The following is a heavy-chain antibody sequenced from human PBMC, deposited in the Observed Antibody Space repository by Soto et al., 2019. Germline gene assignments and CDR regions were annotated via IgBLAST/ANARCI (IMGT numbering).Heavy chain of an antibody. CDR1: GGSFGGYY. V-gene: IGHV4-34*01. D-gene: IGHD6-13*01. CDR2: INHSGST. J-gene: IGHJ6*02. CDR3: ARAYSSSWFYYYGMDV. Sequence: SETLSLTCAVYGGSFGGYYWSWIRQPPGKGLEWIGEINHSGSTNYNPSLKSRVTISVDTSKNQFSLKLSSVTAADTAVYYCARAYSSSWFYYYGMDVWGQGTTVTVSS.